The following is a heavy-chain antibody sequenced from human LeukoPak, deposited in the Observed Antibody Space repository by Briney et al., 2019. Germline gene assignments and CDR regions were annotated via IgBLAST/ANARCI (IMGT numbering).Heavy chain of an antibody. J-gene: IGHJ3*02. CDR3: ARLWGKYDAFDI. D-gene: IGHD7-27*01. V-gene: IGHV1-2*02. Sequence: ASVKVSCETSGYTFTGYYMHWVRQAPGQGLEWMGWIYPNSGGTNYPQKFQGRVTMTRDTSISTAYMELSSLRSDDTAVYCCARLWGKYDAFDIWGEGTMVTVSS. CDR2: IYPNSGGT. CDR1: GYTFTGYY.